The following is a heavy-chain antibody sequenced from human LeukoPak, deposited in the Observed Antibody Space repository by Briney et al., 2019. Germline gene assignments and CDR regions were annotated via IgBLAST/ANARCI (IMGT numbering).Heavy chain of an antibody. V-gene: IGHV4-39*07. CDR1: GGSISSSSYY. D-gene: IGHD1-14*01. J-gene: IGHJ4*02. CDR2: INHSGST. Sequence: SETLSLTCTVSGGSISSSSYYWSWIRQPPGKGLEWIGEINHSGSTNYNPSLKSRVTISVDTSKNQFSLKLSSVTAADTAVYYCARGPSGINFDYWGQGTLVTVSS. CDR3: ARGPSGINFDY.